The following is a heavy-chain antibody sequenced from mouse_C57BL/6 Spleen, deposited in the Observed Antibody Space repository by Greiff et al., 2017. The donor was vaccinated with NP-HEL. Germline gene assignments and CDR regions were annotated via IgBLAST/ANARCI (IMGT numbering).Heavy chain of an antibody. CDR1: GYTFTSYW. V-gene: IGHV1-69*01. Sequence: QVQLQQSGAELVMPGASVTLSCTASGYTFTSYWMHWVRQRPGQGLEWIGEIDPSDSSTNYNPKFKGKSTLTVDKSYSTAYMQLSSLTSEDSAVYYCARRGNYGTDWYVDGWGTGTTVTVAS. J-gene: IGHJ1*03. CDR3: ARRGNYGTDWYVDG. CDR2: IDPSDSST. D-gene: IGHD2-1*01.